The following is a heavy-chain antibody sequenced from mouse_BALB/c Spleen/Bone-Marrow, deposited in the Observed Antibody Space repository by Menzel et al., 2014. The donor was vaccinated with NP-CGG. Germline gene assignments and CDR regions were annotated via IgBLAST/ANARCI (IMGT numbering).Heavy chain of an antibody. J-gene: IGHJ2*01. CDR2: VNPYNGGT. CDR3: ARGMITTSARVDY. CDR1: GYTFTDYY. V-gene: IGHV1-19*01. D-gene: IGHD2-3*01. Sequence: VQLQQSGPELVKPGASVKMSCRASGYTFTDYYMDWVKQSHGESFEWIGRVNPYNGGTSYNQKFKGKATLTVDKSSSTAYMELNSLTSEDSAVYYCARGMITTSARVDYWGQGTTLTVSS.